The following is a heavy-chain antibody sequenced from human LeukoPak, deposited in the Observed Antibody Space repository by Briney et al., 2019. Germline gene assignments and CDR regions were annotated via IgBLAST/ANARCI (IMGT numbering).Heavy chain of an antibody. Sequence: ASVKVSCKASGYTFTSYDINWVRQATGQGLEWMGWMNPNSGNTGYAQKFQGRVTMTRNTSISTAYMELSSLRSEDTAVYYCARASGGLRFLEWVGYMDVWGKGTTVTVSS. D-gene: IGHD3-3*01. J-gene: IGHJ6*03. V-gene: IGHV1-8*01. CDR3: ARASGGLRFLEWVGYMDV. CDR2: MNPNSGNT. CDR1: GYTFTSYD.